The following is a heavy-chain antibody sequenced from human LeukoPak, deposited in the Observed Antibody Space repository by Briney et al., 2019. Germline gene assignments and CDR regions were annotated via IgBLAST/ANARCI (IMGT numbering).Heavy chain of an antibody. J-gene: IGHJ4*02. CDR1: GFTFSSYW. Sequence: GGSLRLSCAASGFTFSSYWMHWVRQAPGKGLVWVSRINSDGSSTNYADSVKGRFTISRDNAKNTLYLQMSSLRAEDTAVYYCAAPRYVTIFGVIAQFDYWGLGTLVTVSS. CDR2: INSDGSST. D-gene: IGHD3-3*01. V-gene: IGHV3-74*01. CDR3: AAPRYVTIFGVIAQFDY.